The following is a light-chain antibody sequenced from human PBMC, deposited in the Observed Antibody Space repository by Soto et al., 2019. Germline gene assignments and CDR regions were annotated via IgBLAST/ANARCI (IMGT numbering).Light chain of an antibody. CDR1: QSLLYSSNYRNY. Sequence: DIVMTQSPDSLAVPLGERATIHCKSSQSLLYSSNYRNYLAWFQQKPGQPPKLLIYWASYRDSGVPDRFSGSGSGTDFTLTISGRQPEDVAIYYCQEYYSISRTFGQGTKVEVK. V-gene: IGKV4-1*01. CDR3: QEYYSISRT. CDR2: WAS. J-gene: IGKJ1*01.